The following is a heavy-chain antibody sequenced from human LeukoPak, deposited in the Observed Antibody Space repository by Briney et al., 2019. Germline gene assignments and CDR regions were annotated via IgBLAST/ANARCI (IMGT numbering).Heavy chain of an antibody. D-gene: IGHD1-26*01. CDR1: GFTSSSYS. CDR3: ARARGRGSYDWTNYFDY. CDR2: ISSSSSYI. Sequence: GGSLRLSCAASGFTSSSYSMNWVRQAPGKGLEWVSSISSSSSYIYYADSVKGRFTISRDNAKNSLYLQMNSLRAEDTAVYYCARARGRGSYDWTNYFDYWGQGTLVTVSS. V-gene: IGHV3-21*01. J-gene: IGHJ4*02.